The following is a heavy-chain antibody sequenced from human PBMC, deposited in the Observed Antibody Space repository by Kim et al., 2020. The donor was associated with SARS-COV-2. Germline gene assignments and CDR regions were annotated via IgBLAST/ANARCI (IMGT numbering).Heavy chain of an antibody. CDR2: ISSTGGDT. CDR3: AKGGSWCDY. Sequence: GGSLRLSCVASGFTFSNYAMTWVRQTPEKGLEWVSAISSTGGDTFYADSVKGRFTVSRDNSRNTLYLQMNSLTAEDTAFYYCAKGGSWCDYWGQGTLVTVSS. D-gene: IGHD6-13*01. V-gene: IGHV3-23*01. CDR1: GFTFSNYA. J-gene: IGHJ4*02.